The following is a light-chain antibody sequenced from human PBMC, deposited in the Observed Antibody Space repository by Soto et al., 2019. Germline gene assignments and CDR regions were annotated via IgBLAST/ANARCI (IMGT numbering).Light chain of an antibody. CDR2: GNS. CDR3: QSYDSSLSGPYV. Sequence: QSALTQPPSVKGAQGQRVTISYTGSSSNIGAGYDVQRYQQLPGTAPKLLIYGNSNRPSGVPDRFSGSKSGTSASLAITGLQAEDEADYYCQSYDSSLSGPYVFGPGTKVTVL. CDR1: SSNIGAGYD. J-gene: IGLJ1*01. V-gene: IGLV1-40*01.